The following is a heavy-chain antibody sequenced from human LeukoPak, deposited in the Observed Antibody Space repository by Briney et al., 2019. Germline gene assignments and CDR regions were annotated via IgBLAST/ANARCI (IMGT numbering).Heavy chain of an antibody. V-gene: IGHV4-59*01. CDR3: ARVVDTAMAFDH. CDR1: GGSISSYY. CDR2: IYYSGST. J-gene: IGHJ4*02. D-gene: IGHD5-18*01. Sequence: SETLSLTCTVSGGSISSYYWSWIRQPPGKGLEWIGYIYYSGSTNYNPSLKSRVTISVDTSKNQFSLKLSSVTAADTAVYYCARVVDTAMAFDHWGQGTLVTVSS.